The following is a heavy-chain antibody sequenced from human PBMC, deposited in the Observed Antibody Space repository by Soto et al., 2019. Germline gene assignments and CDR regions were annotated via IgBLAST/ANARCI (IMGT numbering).Heavy chain of an antibody. J-gene: IGHJ5*02. V-gene: IGHV1-2*02. D-gene: IGHD6-6*01. CDR1: GYTFTGYY. CDR3: ARGVAARLKGNWFDP. Sequence: ASVKVSCKASGYTFTGYYMHWVRQAPGQGLEWMGWINPNSGGTNYAQKFQGRVTMTRDTSISTAYMELSRLRSDDTAMYYCARGVAARLKGNWFDPWGQGTLGTVS. CDR2: INPNSGGT.